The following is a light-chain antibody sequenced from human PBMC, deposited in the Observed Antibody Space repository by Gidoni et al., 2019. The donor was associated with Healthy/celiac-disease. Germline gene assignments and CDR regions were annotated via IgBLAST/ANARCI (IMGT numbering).Light chain of an antibody. V-gene: IGKV1-39*01. CDR1: QSISSY. J-gene: IGKJ3*01. CDR2: AAS. CDR3: QQSYSTPFT. Sequence: DIQMTQSPSSLSASVGDRVTITCRASQSISSYVNWYQQKPGKAPKLLIYAASSLQSGVPSRFSGRGSGTDFTLTISSLQPEDFATYYCQQSYSTPFTFGPXTKVDIK.